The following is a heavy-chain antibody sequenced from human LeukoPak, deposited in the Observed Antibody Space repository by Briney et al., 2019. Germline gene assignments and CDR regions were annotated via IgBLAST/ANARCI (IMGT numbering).Heavy chain of an antibody. CDR3: ANDARWIQFGALGGDFDN. V-gene: IGHV4-38-2*02. Sequence: KPSETLSLTCTVSGYSISSGYYWGWIRQPPGKGLEWTGSIDHSGSTYYNPSLKSRITISVDTSKNQFSLKLSSVTAADTAVYYCANDARWIQFGALGGDFDNWGQGTLVTVS. CDR2: IDHSGST. CDR1: GYSISSGYY. J-gene: IGHJ4*02. D-gene: IGHD5-24*01.